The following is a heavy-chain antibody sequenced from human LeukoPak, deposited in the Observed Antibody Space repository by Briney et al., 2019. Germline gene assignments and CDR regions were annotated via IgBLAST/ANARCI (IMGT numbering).Heavy chain of an antibody. CDR3: ARDSPGYGGYSY. V-gene: IGHV3-7*04. D-gene: IGHD5-12*01. CDR1: GFTFSRYW. Sequence: PGGSLRRPCTASGFTFSRYWMTWVRQAPGKGLEWVANIKEDGSAKYYVDSMKGRFTISRDNAKNSLYLQINSLRAEDTAVYYCARDSPGYGGYSYWGQGTLVTVSS. CDR2: IKEDGSAK. J-gene: IGHJ4*02.